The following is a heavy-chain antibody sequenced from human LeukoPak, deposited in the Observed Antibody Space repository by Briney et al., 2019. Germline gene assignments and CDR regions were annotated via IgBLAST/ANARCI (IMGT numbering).Heavy chain of an antibody. J-gene: IGHJ3*02. Sequence: PGGSLRLSCAASGFTFSNAWMSWVRQAPGKGLEWVGRIKSKTDGGTTDYAAPVKGRFTISRDDSKNTLYLQMNSLKTEDTAVYYCTTDFNILTGFQAFDIWGQGTMVTVSS. CDR1: GFTFSNAW. CDR2: IKSKTDGGTT. CDR3: TTDFNILTGFQAFDI. D-gene: IGHD3-9*01. V-gene: IGHV3-15*01.